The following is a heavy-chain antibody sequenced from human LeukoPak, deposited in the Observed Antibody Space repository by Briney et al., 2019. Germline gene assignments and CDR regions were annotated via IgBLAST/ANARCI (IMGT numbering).Heavy chain of an antibody. CDR1: GFTFSSYS. Sequence: GGSLRLSCAASGFTFSSYSMNWVRQAPGKGLGWVSYMSSSSSTIYYADSVKGRFTISGDNAKNSLYLQMNSLRAEDTAVYYCARDWYCSGGSCYSRDWFDPWGQGTLVTVSS. CDR3: ARDWYCSGGSCYSRDWFDP. D-gene: IGHD2-15*01. V-gene: IGHV3-48*01. CDR2: MSSSSSTI. J-gene: IGHJ5*02.